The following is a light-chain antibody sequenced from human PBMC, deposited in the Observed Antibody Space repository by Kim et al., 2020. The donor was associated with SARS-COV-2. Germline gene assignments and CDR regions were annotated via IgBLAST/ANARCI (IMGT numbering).Light chain of an antibody. CDR1: QAIGTD. V-gene: IGKV3D-15*01. CDR3: QQYNDWPLT. J-gene: IGKJ4*01. Sequence: EIVMTHSPATLSLSPGERATLSCRASQAIGTDLAWYQQKPGQAPRLLIYHAFTRATGIPARISGSGSGTEFTLTISSLQSEDFAVYYCQQYNDWPLTFGGGTKVEIK. CDR2: HAF.